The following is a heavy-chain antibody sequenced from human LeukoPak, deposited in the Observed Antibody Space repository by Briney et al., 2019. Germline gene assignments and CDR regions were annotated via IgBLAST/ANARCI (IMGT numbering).Heavy chain of an antibody. CDR1: GYTFANYI. D-gene: IGHD6-19*01. Sequence: GASVKVSCTSSGYTFANYIISWVRQAPGQGLEWMGRISAYSGNTNYAQKLQGRVTMTTDTSTSTAYIELRSLRSDDTAVYYCARSAKAIAVAGSYFYYMDVWGKGTTVTVSS. CDR2: ISAYSGNT. J-gene: IGHJ6*03. CDR3: ARSAKAIAVAGSYFYYMDV. V-gene: IGHV1-18*01.